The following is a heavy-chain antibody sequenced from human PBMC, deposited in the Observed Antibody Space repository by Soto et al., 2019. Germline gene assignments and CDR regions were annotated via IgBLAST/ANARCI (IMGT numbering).Heavy chain of an antibody. Sequence: ASVKVSCKASGYTFTSYSMHWVRQAPGQRLEWMGWINAGNGNTKYSQKFQGRVTITRDTSASTAYMELSSLRSEDTAVYYCARDRGFDARGRKLYYFDFWGQGTLVTVSS. J-gene: IGHJ4*02. CDR3: ARDRGFDARGRKLYYFDF. D-gene: IGHD3-10*01. CDR1: GYTFTSYS. V-gene: IGHV1-3*01. CDR2: INAGNGNT.